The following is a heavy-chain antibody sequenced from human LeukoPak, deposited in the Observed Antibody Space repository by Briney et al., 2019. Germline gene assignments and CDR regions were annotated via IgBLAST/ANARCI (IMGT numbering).Heavy chain of an antibody. D-gene: IGHD4-17*01. CDR3: ARDLNGDLNYYYGMDV. CDR1: GFTFSSYG. CDR2: IWYDGSNK. V-gene: IGHV3-33*01. Sequence: GGSLRLSCAASGFTFSSYGMHWVRQAPGKGLEWVAVIWYDGSNKYYADSVKGRFTISRDNSKNTLYLQMNSLRAEDTAVYYCARDLNGDLNYYYGMDVWGQGTTVTVSS. J-gene: IGHJ6*02.